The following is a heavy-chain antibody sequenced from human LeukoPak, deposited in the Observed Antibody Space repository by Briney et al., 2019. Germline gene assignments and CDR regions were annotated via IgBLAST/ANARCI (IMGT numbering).Heavy chain of an antibody. J-gene: IGHJ4*02. V-gene: IGHV3-30-3*01. CDR2: ISYDGSNK. Sequence: GRSLRLSCAASGFTFSSYAMHWVRQAPGKGLEWVAVISYDGSNKYYADSVKGRFTISRDNSKNTLYLQMNSLRAEDTAVYYCARAGLHLEDYFDYWGQGTLVTVSS. CDR3: ARAGLHLEDYFDY. D-gene: IGHD3-16*01. CDR1: GFTFSSYA.